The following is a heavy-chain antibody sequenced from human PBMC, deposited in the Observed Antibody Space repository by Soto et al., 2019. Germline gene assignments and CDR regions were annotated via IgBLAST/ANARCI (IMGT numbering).Heavy chain of an antibody. J-gene: IGHJ3*02. Sequence: PGGSLTLSCAASGFTFSSYAMHWVRQAPGKGLEWVAVIWYDGSNKYYADSVKGRFTISRDNSKNTLYLQMNSLRAEDTAVYYCARDLGGWSYGSFDIWGQGTMVTVSS. CDR1: GFTFSSYA. D-gene: IGHD1-26*01. CDR2: IWYDGSNK. V-gene: IGHV3-33*01. CDR3: ARDLGGWSYGSFDI.